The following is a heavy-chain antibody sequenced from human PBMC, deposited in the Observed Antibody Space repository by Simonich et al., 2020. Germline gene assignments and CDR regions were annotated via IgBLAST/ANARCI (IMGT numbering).Heavy chain of an antibody. CDR1: GFTVSSKY. CDR2: IISGGRT. Sequence: EVQLVESGGGLIQPGGSLRLSCAASGFTVSSKYMSVVRQAPGKGGEVVYVIISGGRTYYADTVKGRFTISRDNSKNTLYLRINSLRAEDTAVYYCARWTATGYYFDYWGQGTLVTVSS. V-gene: IGHV3-53*01. J-gene: IGHJ4*02. D-gene: IGHD1-1*01. CDR3: ARWTATGYYFDY.